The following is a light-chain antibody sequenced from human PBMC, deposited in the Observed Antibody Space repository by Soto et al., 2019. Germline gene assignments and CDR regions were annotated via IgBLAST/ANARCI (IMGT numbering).Light chain of an antibody. CDR2: AAS. V-gene: IGKV1-17*01. J-gene: IGKJ1*01. CDR3: LQHNNYPRT. Sequence: DIQMTQSPSSLSASVGDRVTITCLASQGIRNDLAWYQQKPGKAPKRLIYAASSLPSGVPSRFSGSGSGTEFTLTISSLQPEDFATYYCLQHNNYPRTFGQGTKVDIK. CDR1: QGIRND.